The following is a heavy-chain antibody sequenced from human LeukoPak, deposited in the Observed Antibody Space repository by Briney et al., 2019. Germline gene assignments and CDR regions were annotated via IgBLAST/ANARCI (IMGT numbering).Heavy chain of an antibody. D-gene: IGHD3-10*01. CDR2: INPNSGNT. Sequence: GASVKVSCKASGYTFTSYGISWVRQAPGQGLEWMGWINPNSGNTAYAQKFQGRVTMTRNTSISTAYMELSSLRSEDTAVYYCATYGGQRYYYNSGSYSPGCYYFDYWGQGTLVTVSS. CDR1: GYTFTSYG. V-gene: IGHV1-8*02. J-gene: IGHJ4*02. CDR3: ATYGGQRYYYNSGSYSPGCYYFDY.